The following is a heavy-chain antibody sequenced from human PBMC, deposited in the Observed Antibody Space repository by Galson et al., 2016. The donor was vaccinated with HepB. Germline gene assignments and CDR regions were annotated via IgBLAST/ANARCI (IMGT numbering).Heavy chain of an antibody. J-gene: IGHJ4*02. Sequence: SLRLSCAASGFTFSSYAMSWVRQAPGKGLEWVSGISGSGGTTYYADSVKGRFTISRDNSKNTLFLQMNSLRAEDTAVYYCAKPGHNYYDPSGLDYWGQGSLVTVSS. CDR3: AKPGHNYYDPSGLDY. CDR1: GFTFSSYA. V-gene: IGHV3-23*01. D-gene: IGHD3-22*01. CDR2: ISGSGGTT.